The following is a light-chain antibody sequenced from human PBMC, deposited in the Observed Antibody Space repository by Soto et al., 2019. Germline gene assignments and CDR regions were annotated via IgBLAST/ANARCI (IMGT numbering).Light chain of an antibody. J-gene: IGKJ5*01. Sequence: DIVMTQSPDSLAVSLGERATINCKSSQSVLYSSNNKNYLAWYQQKPGQPPKLLIYWASTRESGVPDRFSGRGYGTNFTLTIRSLHAEDVAVYYCQQYYSTVITFGQGTRLEIK. CDR1: QSVLYSSNNKNY. CDR3: QQYYSTVIT. CDR2: WAS. V-gene: IGKV4-1*01.